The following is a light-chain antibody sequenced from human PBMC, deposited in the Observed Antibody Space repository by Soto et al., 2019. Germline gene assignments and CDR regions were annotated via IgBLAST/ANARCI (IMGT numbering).Light chain of an antibody. V-gene: IGLV2-14*03. CDR1: SSDVGGYNS. J-gene: IGLJ2*01. Sequence: QSVLTQPASVSGSPGQSITISCTGSSSDVGGYNSVSWYQQHPGKAPKLIIYDVSDRPSGVSNRFSGSKSGNTASLTISGLQAEDEADYYCTSYTSSSPVVFGGGTKVTGL. CDR2: DVS. CDR3: TSYTSSSPVV.